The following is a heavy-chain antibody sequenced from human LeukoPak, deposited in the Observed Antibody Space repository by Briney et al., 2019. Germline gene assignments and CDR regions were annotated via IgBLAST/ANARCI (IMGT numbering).Heavy chain of an antibody. D-gene: IGHD3-22*01. CDR1: GYTFTGYY. V-gene: IGHV1-2*06. Sequence: GASVKVSCKASGYTFTGYYMHWVRQAPGQGLEWMGRINPNSGGTNYAQKFQGRVTMTRDTSTSTVYMELSSLRSEDTAVYYCARVRGDSSGYYSAHFDYWGQGTLVTVSS. CDR3: ARVRGDSSGYYSAHFDY. J-gene: IGHJ4*02. CDR2: INPNSGGT.